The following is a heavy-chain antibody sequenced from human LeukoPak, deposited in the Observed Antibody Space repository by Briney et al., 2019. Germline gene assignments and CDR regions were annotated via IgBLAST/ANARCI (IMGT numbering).Heavy chain of an antibody. CDR2: ISSSSSYI. D-gene: IGHD2-2*01. CDR3: ARDFPAATRDNDY. J-gene: IGHJ4*02. Sequence: GGSLRLSCAASGFTFSSYSMNWVRQAPGKGLEWVSSISSSSSYIYYADSVKGRFTISRDNANNSLYLQMNSLRAEDTAVYYCARDFPAATRDNDYWGQGTLVTVSS. V-gene: IGHV3-21*01. CDR1: GFTFSSYS.